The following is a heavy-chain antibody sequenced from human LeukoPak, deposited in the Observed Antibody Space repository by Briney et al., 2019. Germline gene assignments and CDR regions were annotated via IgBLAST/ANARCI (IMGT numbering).Heavy chain of an antibody. CDR2: IYHSGST. CDR3: ARGYDDSSGSENNWFDP. D-gene: IGHD3-22*01. V-gene: IGHV4-38-2*02. Sequence: SETLSLTCTVSGYSISSGYYWGWIRQPPGKGLEWIGSIYHSGSTYYNPSLKSRVTISVDTSKNQFSLKLSSVTAADTAVYYCARGYDDSSGSENNWFDPWGQGTLVTVSS. J-gene: IGHJ5*02. CDR1: GYSISSGYY.